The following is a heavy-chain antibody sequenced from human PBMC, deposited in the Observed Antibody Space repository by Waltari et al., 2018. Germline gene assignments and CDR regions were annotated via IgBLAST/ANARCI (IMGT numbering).Heavy chain of an antibody. CDR3: ARDYGGRHWVMDAFDI. D-gene: IGHD1-26*01. CDR2: IKQDGSEK. Sequence: EVQLVESGGGLVQPGGSLRLSCAASGFTFSSYWMSWVRQAPGKGLEWVANIKQDGSEKYYVDSVKGRFTISRDNAKNSLYLQMNSLRAEDTAVYYCARDYGGRHWVMDAFDIWGQGTMVTVSS. V-gene: IGHV3-7*01. CDR1: GFTFSSYW. J-gene: IGHJ3*02.